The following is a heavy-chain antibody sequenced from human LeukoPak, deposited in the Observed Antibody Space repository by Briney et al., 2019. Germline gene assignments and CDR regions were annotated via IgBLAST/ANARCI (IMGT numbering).Heavy chain of an antibody. V-gene: IGHV3-23*01. Sequence: GGSLRLSCAASGFTFSNYAMRWVRQAPGKWLEWVSGISGSGDSTYYADSVKGRFTISRDNAKNTLYLQMNSLRAEDTAVYYCAGRSGIAVAEAFDYWGQGTLVAVSS. CDR1: GFTFSNYA. D-gene: IGHD6-19*01. CDR3: AGRSGIAVAEAFDY. CDR2: ISGSGDST. J-gene: IGHJ4*02.